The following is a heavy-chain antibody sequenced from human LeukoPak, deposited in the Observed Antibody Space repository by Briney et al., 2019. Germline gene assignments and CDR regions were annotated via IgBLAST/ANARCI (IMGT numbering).Heavy chain of an antibody. J-gene: IGHJ4*02. CDR3: ARRGESGDYNY. V-gene: IGHV3-30*04. D-gene: IGHD4-17*01. Sequence: GGSLRLSCAASGFTFSSYAMHWVRQAPGKGLEWVAVISYDGSNKYYADSVKGRFTISRDNSKNTLYLQMNSLRAEDTAVYYCARRGESGDYNYWGQGTLVTVSS. CDR1: GFTFSSYA. CDR2: ISYDGSNK.